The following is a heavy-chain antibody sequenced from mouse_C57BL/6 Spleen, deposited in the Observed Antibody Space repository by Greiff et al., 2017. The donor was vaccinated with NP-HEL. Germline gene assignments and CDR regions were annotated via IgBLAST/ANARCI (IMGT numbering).Heavy chain of an antibody. CDR3: ARSCTTVFDY. CDR1: GYAFSSSW. D-gene: IGHD1-1*01. V-gene: IGHV1-82*01. J-gene: IGHJ2*01. Sequence: VQLQQSGPELVKPGASVKISCKASGYAFSSSWMNWVKQRPGKGLEWIGRIYPGDGDTNYNGKFKGKATLTADKSSSTAYMQLSSLTSEDSAVYFCARSCTTVFDYWGQGTTLTVSS. CDR2: IYPGDGDT.